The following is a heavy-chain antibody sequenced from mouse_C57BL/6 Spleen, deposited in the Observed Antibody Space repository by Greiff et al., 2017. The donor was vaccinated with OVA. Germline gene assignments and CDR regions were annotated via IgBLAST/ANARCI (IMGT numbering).Heavy chain of an antibody. V-gene: IGHV1-80*01. Sequence: QVQLQQSGAELVKPGASVKISCKASGYAFSSYWMNWVKQRPGKGLEWIGQIYPGDGDTNYNGKFKGKATLTADKSSSTAYMQLSSLTSEDSAVYFCARLRDSSGYYYAMDYWGQGTSVTVSS. CDR1: GYAFSSYW. CDR2: IYPGDGDT. J-gene: IGHJ4*01. D-gene: IGHD3-2*02. CDR3: ARLRDSSGYYYAMDY.